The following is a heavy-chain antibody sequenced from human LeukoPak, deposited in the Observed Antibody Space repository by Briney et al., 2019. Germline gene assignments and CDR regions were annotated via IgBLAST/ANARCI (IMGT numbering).Heavy chain of an antibody. D-gene: IGHD6-19*01. CDR1: GGSISSYY. CDR3: ARENSSGWRHNWFDP. V-gene: IGHV4-59*01. Sequence: SETLSLTCTASGGSISSYYWSWIRQPPGKGLEWIGYIYYGGSTNYNPSLKSRVTISVDTSKNQFSLKLSSVTAADTAVYYCARENSSGWRHNWFDPWGQGTLVTVSS. J-gene: IGHJ5*02. CDR2: IYYGGST.